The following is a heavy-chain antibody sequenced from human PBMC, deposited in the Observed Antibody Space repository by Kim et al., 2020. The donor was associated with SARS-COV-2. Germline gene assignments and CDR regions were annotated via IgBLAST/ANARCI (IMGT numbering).Heavy chain of an antibody. CDR2: IYDSGST. Sequence: SETLSLTCTVSGGSISSSTYYWGWIRQPPGKGLEWIGNIYDSGSTYYNPSLRSRVTISVDTSKNQFSLRLSSVTAADTAIYYCSGTSGWGNYYRYFQHWGQGTLVTVSS. D-gene: IGHD1-26*01. V-gene: IGHV4-39*01. J-gene: IGHJ1*01. CDR3: SGTSGWGNYYRYFQH. CDR1: GGSISSSTYY.